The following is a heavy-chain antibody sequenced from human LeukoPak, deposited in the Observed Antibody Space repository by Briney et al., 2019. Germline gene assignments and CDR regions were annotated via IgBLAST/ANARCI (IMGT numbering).Heavy chain of an antibody. CDR3: ARVAPRGYSYGGYYMDV. CDR1: GHSISSGYY. V-gene: IGHV4-38-2*02. CDR2: IHHSGNT. J-gene: IGHJ6*03. D-gene: IGHD5-18*01. Sequence: SETLSLTCTVSGHSISSGYYWGWIRQPPGKGLEWIGSIHHSGNTYYNSSLKSRVTISVDTSKNQFSLKLSSVTAADTAVYYCARVAPRGYSYGGYYMDVWGKGTTVTVSS.